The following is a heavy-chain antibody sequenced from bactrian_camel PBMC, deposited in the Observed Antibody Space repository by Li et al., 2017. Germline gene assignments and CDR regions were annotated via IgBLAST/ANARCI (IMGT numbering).Heavy chain of an antibody. CDR2: IDSDGST. CDR3: AADWDPFVCTNLYGTKAFAL. Sequence: HVQLVESGGGSVQAGGSLRLSCAVSGDPDSTRCMGWFRQAPGKEREGVAVIDSDGSTRYMQSVEGRFTISRDNAKNTLYLQMNSLEPEDTAIYTCAADWDPFVCTNLYGTKAFALWGQGTQVTVS. CDR1: GDPDSTRC. V-gene: IGHV3S53*01. D-gene: IGHD3*01. J-gene: IGHJ4*01.